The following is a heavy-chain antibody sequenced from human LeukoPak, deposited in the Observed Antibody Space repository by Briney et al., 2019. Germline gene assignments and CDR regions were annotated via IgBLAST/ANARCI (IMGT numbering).Heavy chain of an antibody. D-gene: IGHD4-17*01. Sequence: GGSLRLSCAASGFTFRTSDMSWVRQAPGKGLDWVSVISGTGGSTYYADSVKGLFTIARDYSKNTLYLQMNSLRAEDTAVYYCAKDTASFDWWGQGTLVTVSS. CDR1: GFTFRTSD. CDR3: AKDTASFDW. CDR2: ISGTGGST. J-gene: IGHJ4*02. V-gene: IGHV3-23*01.